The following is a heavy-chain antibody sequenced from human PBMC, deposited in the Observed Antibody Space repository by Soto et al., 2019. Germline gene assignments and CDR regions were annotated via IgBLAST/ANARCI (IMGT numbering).Heavy chain of an antibody. D-gene: IGHD6-6*01. CDR1: GGSFTDYQ. V-gene: IGHV4-34*01. CDR3: ARRQYLSSSDLDS. CDR2: VNHRGTT. Sequence: PSETLSLTCSVSGGSFTDYQCTWSRQSPGGGLEWIGQVNHRGTTKSRPALVGRLTLSVDPSKLQFSLELTSVTAADSAVYFCARRQYLSSSDLDSWGQGTLVTVSS. J-gene: IGHJ4*02.